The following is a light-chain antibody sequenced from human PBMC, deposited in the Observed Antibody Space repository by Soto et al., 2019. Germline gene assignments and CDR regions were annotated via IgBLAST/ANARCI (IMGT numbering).Light chain of an antibody. CDR2: SNN. V-gene: IGLV1-44*01. CDR3: AAWDDSLNGPLYV. CDR1: SSNIGSNT. J-gene: IGLJ1*01. Sequence: QSALTQPPSASGTPGQRVTISCSGSSSNIGSNTVNWYQQLPGTAPKLLIYSNNQRPSGVPDRFSGSKSGTSASLAISGLQSEDEADYYCAAWDDSLNGPLYVFGTGTKLT.